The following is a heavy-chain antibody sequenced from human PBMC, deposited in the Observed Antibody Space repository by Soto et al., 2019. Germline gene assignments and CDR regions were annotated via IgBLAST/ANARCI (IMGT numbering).Heavy chain of an antibody. CDR2: VSSSSTYI. V-gene: IGHV3-21*01. J-gene: IGHJ4*02. CDR3: ARGSHRTTWYGGQFDY. Sequence: PGGSLRLSCAASGFTFSSYTMNWVRQAPGKGLEWVSSVSSSSTYIYYADSVKGRFTISRDNAKNSLYLQMNSLRAEDTAIYYCARGSHRTTWYGGQFDYWGQGTLVTVSS. D-gene: IGHD6-13*01. CDR1: GFTFSSYT.